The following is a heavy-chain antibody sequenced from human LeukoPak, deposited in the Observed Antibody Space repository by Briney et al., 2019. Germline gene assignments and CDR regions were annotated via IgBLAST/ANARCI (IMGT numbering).Heavy chain of an antibody. Sequence: ASVKVSCKASGYSFTGNYMHWVRQAPGQGLEWMGWINPNSGDTNFAQKFQGRVTMTRDTSISTAYMELSRLRSDDTAVYYCARAMPHGGLDYWGQGTLVTVSS. J-gene: IGHJ4*02. D-gene: IGHD2-2*01. V-gene: IGHV1-2*02. CDR2: INPNSGDT. CDR1: GYSFTGNY. CDR3: ARAMPHGGLDY.